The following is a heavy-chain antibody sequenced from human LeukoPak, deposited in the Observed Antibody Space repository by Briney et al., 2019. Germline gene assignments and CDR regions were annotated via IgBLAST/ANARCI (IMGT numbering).Heavy chain of an antibody. J-gene: IGHJ4*02. V-gene: IGHV4-34*01. CDR2: INHSGST. D-gene: IGHD3-3*01. CDR3: ARGVLARVDFWSGYYALHFDY. Sequence: SETLSLTCAVYGGSFSGYYWSWIRQPPGKGLEWIGEINHSGSTNYNPSLKSRVTISVDTSKNQFSLKPSSVTAADTAVYYCARGVLARVDFWSGYYALHFDYWGQGTLVTVSS. CDR1: GGSFSGYY.